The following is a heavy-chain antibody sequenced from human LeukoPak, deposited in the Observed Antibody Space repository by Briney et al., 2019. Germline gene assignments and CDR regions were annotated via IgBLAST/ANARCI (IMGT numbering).Heavy chain of an antibody. D-gene: IGHD6-13*01. J-gene: IGHJ6*02. Sequence: GASVKVSCEVSGYTLAELSMFWVRQAPGKGLEWMGSFDPEDGKTVYAQKFQGRVTMTEDTSTDTAYMELSSLRSEDTAVYYCAIAYLVTAGLMDVWGQGTTVTVSS. CDR3: AIAYLVTAGLMDV. CDR1: GYTLAELS. V-gene: IGHV1-24*01. CDR2: FDPEDGKT.